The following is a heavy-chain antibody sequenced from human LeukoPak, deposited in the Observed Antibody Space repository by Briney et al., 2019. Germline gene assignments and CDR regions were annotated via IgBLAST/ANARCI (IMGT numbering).Heavy chain of an antibody. CDR1: RCSLSSGSYT. CDR3: ARGGAVAGYGMDV. V-gene: IGHV4-61*02. Sequence: PSQTLSLTCTVSRCSLSSGSYTWSWLRQPAGKGLEWIGRIYTSGSTNYNPSLKSRVTISVDTSKNQFSLKLSSVTAADTAVYYCARGGAVAGYGMDVWGQGTTVTVSS. D-gene: IGHD6-19*01. J-gene: IGHJ6*02. CDR2: IYTSGST.